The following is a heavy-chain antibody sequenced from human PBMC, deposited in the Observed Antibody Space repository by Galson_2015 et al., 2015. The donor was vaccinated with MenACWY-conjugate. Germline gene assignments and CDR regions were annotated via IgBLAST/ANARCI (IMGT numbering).Heavy chain of an antibody. CDR3: ARADLGVAAIHSTLDI. D-gene: IGHD2-21*02. CDR1: GYSVSTEYY. Sequence: SESLSLTCSVSGYSVSTEYYWGWIRQPPGKGLEWIASIYHRGTTYYNTSLKRRVSISVETSWNQFSLKLRSETATDTAVYYCARADLGVAAIHSTLDIWGQGTVVTVSS. CDR2: IYHRGTT. J-gene: IGHJ3*02. V-gene: IGHV4-38-2*02.